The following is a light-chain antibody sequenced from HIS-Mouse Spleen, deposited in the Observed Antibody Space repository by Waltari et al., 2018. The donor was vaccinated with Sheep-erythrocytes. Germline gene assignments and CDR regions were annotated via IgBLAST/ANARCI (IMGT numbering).Light chain of an antibody. CDR1: KLGDKY. Sequence: SYELTQPPSVSVSPGQTDSITCSGDKLGDKYACWYQPKPGHSPVLVIYQDSKRPSGMPERCSCSNSRNTATLTIRGTQAMDEADYYCQACDSSTVVFGGGTKLTVL. CDR3: QACDSSTVV. J-gene: IGLJ2*01. V-gene: IGLV3-1*01. CDR2: QDS.